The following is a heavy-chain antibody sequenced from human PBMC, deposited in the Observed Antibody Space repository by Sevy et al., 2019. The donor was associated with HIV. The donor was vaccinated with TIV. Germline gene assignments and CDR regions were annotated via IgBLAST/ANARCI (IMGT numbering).Heavy chain of an antibody. Sequence: GGFLRLSCAASGFTFSSYAMTWVRQAPGKGLEWVSVISGSGGSTYYADSVKGRFTISRDNSKNTLYLQMNSLRAEDTAVYYCAKDIGSDYYESTGDAFDIWGQGTMVTVSS. V-gene: IGHV3-23*01. J-gene: IGHJ3*02. CDR2: ISGSGGST. CDR1: GFTFSSYA. CDR3: AKDIGSDYYESTGDAFDI. D-gene: IGHD3-22*01.